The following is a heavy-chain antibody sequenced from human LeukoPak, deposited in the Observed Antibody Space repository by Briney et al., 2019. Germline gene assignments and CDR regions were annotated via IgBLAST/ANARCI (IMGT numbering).Heavy chain of an antibody. J-gene: IGHJ4*02. CDR2: ISSSSSYI. CDR3: ARGVYCSGGSCYFDY. Sequence: GGSLRLSCAASGFTFSSYSMNWVRQAPGKGLEWVSFISSSSSYIYYADSVKGRFTISRDNAKNSLYLQMNSLRAEDTAVYYCARGVYCSGGSCYFDYWGQGTLVTVSS. D-gene: IGHD2-15*01. CDR1: GFTFSSYS. V-gene: IGHV3-21*01.